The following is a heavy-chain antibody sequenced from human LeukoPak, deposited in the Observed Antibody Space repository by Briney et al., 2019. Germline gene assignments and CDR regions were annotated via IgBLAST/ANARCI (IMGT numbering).Heavy chain of an antibody. V-gene: IGHV1-2*02. Sequence: GASVKVSCKPSGYTFTGFYIHWVRQAPGQGFQWMGWINPKNGATKYSQNFRGRVTMTRDTSIDTAYMELSSLTSDDTAIYYCARPTHRLTVTTAIDYWGQGTLVTVSS. CDR2: INPKNGAT. CDR1: GYTFTGFY. D-gene: IGHD4-17*01. J-gene: IGHJ4*02. CDR3: ARPTHRLTVTTAIDY.